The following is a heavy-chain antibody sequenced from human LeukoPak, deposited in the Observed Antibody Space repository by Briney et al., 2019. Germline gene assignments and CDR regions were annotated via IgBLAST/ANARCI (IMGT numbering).Heavy chain of an antibody. J-gene: IGHJ5*02. CDR2: ISSSSSYI. CDR3: ARDPGYSSSWYR. CDR1: RFTFNSYA. D-gene: IGHD6-13*01. V-gene: IGHV3-21*01. Sequence: PRGSLRLSCAASRFTFNSYAMNWVRQAPGKGLEWVSSISSSSSYIYYADSVKGRFTISRDNAKNSLYLQMNSLRAEDTAVYYCARDPGYSSSWYRWGQGTLVTVSS.